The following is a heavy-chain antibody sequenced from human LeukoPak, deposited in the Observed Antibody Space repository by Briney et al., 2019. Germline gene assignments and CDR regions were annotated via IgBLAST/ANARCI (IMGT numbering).Heavy chain of an antibody. J-gene: IGHJ4*02. CDR2: TKSKTDGGTT. CDR1: RFTFSNAW. CDR3: TTGLTTVTSY. Sequence: GGSLRLSCAASRFTFSNAWMSWVRQAPGKGLEWVGRTKSKTDGGTTDYAAPVRGRFTISRDDSKKRLYLQMNSLTTEDTAVYYCTTGLTTVTSYWGQGTLVTVSS. D-gene: IGHD4-17*01. V-gene: IGHV3-15*01.